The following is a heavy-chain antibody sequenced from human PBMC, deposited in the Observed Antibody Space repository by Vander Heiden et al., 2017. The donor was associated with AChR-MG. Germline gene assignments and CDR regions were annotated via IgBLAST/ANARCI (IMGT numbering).Heavy chain of an antibody. J-gene: IGHJ5*02. Sequence: QVQLQESGPGLVKPSQTLSLTCTLSGGPLGSVGYYWGWIRQHPGKGLEWIGYIYYSGRPYYNPYVQTRLTIAVDTSKNQFSLKRSSVTAAETTVYYCARLIGYDFEEGSPVYNCFDPSGRVSLITDAS. V-gene: IGHV4-31*03. D-gene: IGHD3-16*01. CDR1: GGPLGSVGYY. CDR2: IYYSGRP. CDR3: ARLIGYDFEEGSPVYNCFDP.